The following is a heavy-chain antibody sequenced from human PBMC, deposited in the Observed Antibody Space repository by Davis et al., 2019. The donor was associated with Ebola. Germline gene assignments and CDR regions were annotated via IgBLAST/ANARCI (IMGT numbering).Heavy chain of an antibody. CDR2: INAGNGNT. Sequence: ASVKVSCKASGYTFTSYAIHWVRQAPGQRLEWMGWINAGNGNTKYSQKFQDRVTITRDTSASTGYMELSSLRSEDTAVYYCARDPTTTYHYDTKGRFTGDWYFDLWGRGTQVTVSS. V-gene: IGHV1-3*01. CDR3: ARDPTTTYHYDTKGRFTGDWYFDL. CDR1: GYTFTSYA. J-gene: IGHJ2*01. D-gene: IGHD3-22*01.